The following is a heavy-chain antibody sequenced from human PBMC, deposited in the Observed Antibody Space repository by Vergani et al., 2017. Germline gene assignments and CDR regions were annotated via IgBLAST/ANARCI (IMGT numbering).Heavy chain of an antibody. V-gene: IGHV5-51*01. CDR3: ARQPRYDIVSGYPTPIDY. J-gene: IGHJ4*02. D-gene: IGHD3-9*01. CDR1: GYSFTSYW. Sequence: EVQLVQSGAEVKEPGESLKISCKGSGYSFTSYWIGWVPQMPGKGLEWMGIVYPGYSDTRYSPSFQGQVTISADKSISSAYLQWSSLKASNTAMYYCARQPRYDIVSGYPTPIDYWGQGTLVTVSS. CDR2: VYPGYSDT.